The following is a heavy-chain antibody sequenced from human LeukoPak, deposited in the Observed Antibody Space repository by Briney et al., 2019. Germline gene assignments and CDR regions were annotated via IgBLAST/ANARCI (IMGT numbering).Heavy chain of an antibody. Sequence: PSETLSLTCAVYGGSFSGYYWSWIRQPPGKGLEWIGGINHSGSTNYNPSLKSRVTISVDTSKNQFSLKLSSVTAADTAVYYCARELGGDTNDYWGQGTLVTVSS. J-gene: IGHJ4*02. CDR3: ARELGGDTNDY. V-gene: IGHV4-34*01. CDR2: INHSGST. D-gene: IGHD2-8*01. CDR1: GGSFSGYY.